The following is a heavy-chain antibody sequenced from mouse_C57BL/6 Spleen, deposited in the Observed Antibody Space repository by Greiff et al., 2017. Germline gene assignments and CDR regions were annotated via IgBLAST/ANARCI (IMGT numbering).Heavy chain of an antibody. Sequence: QVHVKQPGTELVKPGASVKLSCKASGYTFTSSWMHWVKQRPGPGLEWIGNINPSNGGTNYNEKFKSKATLTVDKSSSTAYMQLSSLTSEDSAVYYCARRELITTVVVTDYAMDYWGQGTSVTVSS. CDR1: GYTFTSSW. CDR3: ARRELITTVVVTDYAMDY. V-gene: IGHV1-53*01. J-gene: IGHJ4*01. D-gene: IGHD1-1*01. CDR2: INPSNGGT.